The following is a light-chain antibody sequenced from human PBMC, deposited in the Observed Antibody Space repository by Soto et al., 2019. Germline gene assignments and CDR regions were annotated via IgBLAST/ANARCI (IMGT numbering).Light chain of an antibody. Sequence: AIQVTHSPSSLSASVGDRVTISCRTSHGFCSPLAWYQQTRGKPPRLLIYDGSTLQSGGTTRFSGSGSGKNFTLTISSRQPEDFATYYCQHFYDYPHSFGPGTKVDIK. CDR3: QHFYDYPHS. V-gene: IGKV1D-13*01. J-gene: IGKJ3*01. CDR2: DGS. CDR1: HGFCSP.